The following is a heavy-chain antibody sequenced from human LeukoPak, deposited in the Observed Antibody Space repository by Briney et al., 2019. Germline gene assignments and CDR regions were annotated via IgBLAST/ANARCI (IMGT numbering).Heavy chain of an antibody. J-gene: IGHJ6*03. D-gene: IGHD2-2*01. CDR2: ITPIFGTA. Sequence: SVKVSCKASGGTFSSYAISWVRQAPGQGLEWMGGITPIFGTANYAQKFQGRVTITTDESTSTAYMELSSLRSEDTAVYYCASVRVCSSTSCSRDYYYYYMDVWGKGTTVTVSS. V-gene: IGHV1-69*05. CDR3: ASVRVCSSTSCSRDYYYYYMDV. CDR1: GGTFSSYA.